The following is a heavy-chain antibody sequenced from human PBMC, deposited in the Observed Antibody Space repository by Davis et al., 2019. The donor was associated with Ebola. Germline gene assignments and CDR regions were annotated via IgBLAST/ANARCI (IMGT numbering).Heavy chain of an antibody. Sequence: GESLKISCAASGFTFSTFSINWVRQAPGKGLEWISSISSSSSYIYYADSVKGRFTISRDNAKNSLYLQMNSLRAEDTAVYYCMVVVSKGYWGQGTLVTVSS. CDR1: GFTFSTFS. CDR3: MVVVSKGY. D-gene: IGHD3-22*01. CDR2: ISSSSSYI. J-gene: IGHJ4*02. V-gene: IGHV3-21*01.